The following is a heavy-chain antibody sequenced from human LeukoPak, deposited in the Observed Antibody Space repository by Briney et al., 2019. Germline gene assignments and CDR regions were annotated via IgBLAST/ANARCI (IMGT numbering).Heavy chain of an antibody. CDR1: GFTFSSYW. D-gene: IGHD6-19*01. CDR3: ARGSVAQVLDY. Sequence: GGSLRLSCAASGFTFSSYWMSWVRQAPGKGLEWVANIKQDGSEKYYVDSVKGQFTISRDNAKNSLYLQMNSLRAEDTAVYYCARGSVAQVLDYWGQGTLVTVSS. CDR2: IKQDGSEK. J-gene: IGHJ4*02. V-gene: IGHV3-7*01.